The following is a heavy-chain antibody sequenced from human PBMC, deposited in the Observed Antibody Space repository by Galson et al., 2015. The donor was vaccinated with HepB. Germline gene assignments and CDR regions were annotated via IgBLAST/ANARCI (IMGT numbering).Heavy chain of an antibody. V-gene: IGHV3-74*01. CDR2: INSDGSST. CDR1: GFTFSSYW. CDR3: ARGSIAARPYYYYGMDV. J-gene: IGHJ6*02. D-gene: IGHD6-6*01. Sequence: SLRLSCAASGFTFSSYWMHWVRQAPGKGLVWVSRINSDGSSTSYADSVKGRFTISRDNAKNTLYLQMNSLRAEDTAVYYCARGSIAARPYYYYGMDVWGQGTTVTVSS.